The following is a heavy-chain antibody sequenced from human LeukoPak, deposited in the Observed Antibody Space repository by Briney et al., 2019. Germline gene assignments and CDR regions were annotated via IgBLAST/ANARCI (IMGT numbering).Heavy chain of an antibody. CDR3: ARVRNYYDSSGYYAY. J-gene: IGHJ4*02. V-gene: IGHV1-2*02. CDR2: INPNSGGT. D-gene: IGHD3-22*01. Sequence: ASVKVTRKAPGYTFTGYYMHWERQAPGQGLEWMGWINPNSGGTNYAQKFQGRVTMTRDTSISTAYMELSRLRSDDTAVYYCARVRNYYDSSGYYAYWGQGTLVTVSS. CDR1: GYTFTGYY.